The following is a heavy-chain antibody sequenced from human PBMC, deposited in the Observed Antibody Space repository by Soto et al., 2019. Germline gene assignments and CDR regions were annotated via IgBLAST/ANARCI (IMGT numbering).Heavy chain of an antibody. J-gene: IGHJ4*02. CDR1: GLTFSSFW. D-gene: IGHD1-26*01. Sequence: PGGSLRLACAASGLTFSSFWMSWVRQAPGKGLEWLANIKEDGSLAYYVDSVKGRFTISRDNAKNSLFLQMNSLRAEDTAVYYCARDVGHNRQAYWGLGTLVTVSS. CDR3: ARDVGHNRQAY. V-gene: IGHV3-7*04. CDR2: IKEDGSLA.